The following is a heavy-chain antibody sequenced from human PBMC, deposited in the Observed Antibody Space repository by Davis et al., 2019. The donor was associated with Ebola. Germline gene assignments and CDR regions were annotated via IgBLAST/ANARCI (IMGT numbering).Heavy chain of an antibody. CDR1: GYTFTSYA. J-gene: IGHJ6*02. D-gene: IGHD4-17*01. CDR2: INAGNGNT. Sequence: AASVKVSCKASGYTFTSYAMHWVRQAPGQRLEWMGWINAGNGNTKYSQKFQGRVTITRDTSASTAYMELSSLRSEDTAVYYCARDLPGDYYYYGMDVWGQGTTVTVSS. CDR3: ARDLPGDYYYYGMDV. V-gene: IGHV1-3*01.